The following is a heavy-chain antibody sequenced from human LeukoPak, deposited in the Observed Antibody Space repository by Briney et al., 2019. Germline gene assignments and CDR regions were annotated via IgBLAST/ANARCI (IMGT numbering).Heavy chain of an antibody. CDR1: GYTFTGYY. J-gene: IGHJ6*03. CDR3: ARVARVGAYGSGSYSHVAMDV. Sequence: ASVKVSCKASGYTFTGYYMHWVRQAPGQGLEWMGWINPNRGGTNYAQKFQGRVTMTRDTSISTAYMELSRLRSDDTAVYYCARVARVGAYGSGSYSHVAMDVWGKGTTVTVSS. CDR2: INPNRGGT. V-gene: IGHV1-2*02. D-gene: IGHD3-10*01.